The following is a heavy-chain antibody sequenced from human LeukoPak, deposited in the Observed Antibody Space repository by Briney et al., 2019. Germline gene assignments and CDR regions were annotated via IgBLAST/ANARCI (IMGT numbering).Heavy chain of an antibody. V-gene: IGHV4-34*01. Sequence: SETLSLTCAVYGGSFSGYYWSWIRQPPGKGLEWIGEINHSGSTNYNPSLKSRVTISVDTSKNQFSLKPSSVTAADTAVYYCARVLYYYDSSGYSPFDYWGQGTLVTVSS. J-gene: IGHJ4*02. CDR1: GGSFSGYY. CDR3: ARVLYYYDSSGYSPFDY. CDR2: INHSGST. D-gene: IGHD3-22*01.